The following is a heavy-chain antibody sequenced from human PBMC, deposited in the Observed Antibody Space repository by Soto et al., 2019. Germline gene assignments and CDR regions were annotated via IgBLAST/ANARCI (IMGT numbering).Heavy chain of an antibody. CDR2: ISSSSRYI. CDR3: ARVLTGTADSFDV. CDR1: GFIFGTHS. V-gene: IGHV3-21*01. Sequence: EVQLVESGGGLVKPGGSLRLSCAASGFIFGTHSMNWVRQAPGKGLQWVSSISSSSRYIYYADSVRGRFTISRDNANNSLYLQMNSLRAEDTAVYYCARVLTGTADSFDVWGQGTLVTVSS. D-gene: IGHD1-7*01. J-gene: IGHJ4*02.